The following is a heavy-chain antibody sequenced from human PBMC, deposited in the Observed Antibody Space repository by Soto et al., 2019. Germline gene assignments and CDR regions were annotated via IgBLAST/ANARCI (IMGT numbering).Heavy chain of an antibody. V-gene: IGHV4-31*03. Sequence: PSETLSLTCTVSGGSINNGSYYWSWIRQHPGKGLEWIGYIHSSGSTNYNPSLMGRLTISEDTSKNQFSLKVNSVTAADTAVYYCAREDRNYHDRSGYCVWGQGTQVTVSS. CDR1: GGSINNGSYY. J-gene: IGHJ4*02. D-gene: IGHD3-22*01. CDR3: AREDRNYHDRSGYCV. CDR2: IHSSGST.